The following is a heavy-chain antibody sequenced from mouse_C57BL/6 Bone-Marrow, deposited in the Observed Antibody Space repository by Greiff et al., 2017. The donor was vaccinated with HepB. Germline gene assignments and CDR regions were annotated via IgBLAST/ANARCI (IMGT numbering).Heavy chain of an antibody. CDR2: ISDGGSYT. Sequence: EVMLVESGGGLVKPGGSLQLSCAASGFTFSSYAMSWVRQTPEKRLEWVATISDGGSYTYYPDNVKGRFTISRDNAKNNLYLQMSHLKSEDTAMYYCARGTTVVPYAMDYWGQGTSVTVSS. J-gene: IGHJ4*01. CDR1: GFTFSSYA. D-gene: IGHD1-1*01. CDR3: ARGTTVVPYAMDY. V-gene: IGHV5-4*03.